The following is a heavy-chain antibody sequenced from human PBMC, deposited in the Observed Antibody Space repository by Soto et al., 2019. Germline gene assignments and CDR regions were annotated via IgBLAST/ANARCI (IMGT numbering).Heavy chain of an antibody. Sequence: ASVKVSCKTSGFTFSKYYMHWLRQVPGQGLEWVGVINPSGRTTSYAQKFLGRVTVTRDASTATVYLELNSLRSGDTAVYYCARDLDVTTVTTSFDSWGQGTLVTVSS. J-gene: IGHJ4*02. CDR1: GFTFSKYY. D-gene: IGHD4-17*01. CDR3: ARDLDVTTVTTSFDS. V-gene: IGHV1-46*01. CDR2: INPSGRTT.